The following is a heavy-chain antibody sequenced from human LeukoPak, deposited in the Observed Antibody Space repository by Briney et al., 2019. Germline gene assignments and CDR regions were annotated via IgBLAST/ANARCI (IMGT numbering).Heavy chain of an antibody. V-gene: IGHV3-74*01. CDR2: INSDGRST. CDR1: GFTFSNYW. D-gene: IGHD3-9*01. Sequence: GGSLRLSCAASGFTFSNYWMHWVRQAPGKGLVWVSRINSDGRSTNYADSVKGRFTISRDNAKNTLYLQTNSLRAEDTAVYYRARGADSGYSSDNWGQGTLVSVSS. CDR3: ARGADSGYSSDN. J-gene: IGHJ4*02.